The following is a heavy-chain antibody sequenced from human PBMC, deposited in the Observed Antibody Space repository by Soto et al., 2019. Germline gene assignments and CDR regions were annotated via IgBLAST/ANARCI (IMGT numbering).Heavy chain of an antibody. CDR2: IIPNLGIA. D-gene: IGHD3-10*01. CDR1: GGTFSSYT. CDR3: ARDREGSGSYSPLDY. Sequence: QVQLVQSGAEVKKPGSSVKVSCKASGGTFSSYTISWVRQAPGQGLEWMGRIIPNLGIANYAQKFQGRVTITADKSTSTAYMELSSLRAEDTAVYYCARDREGSGSYSPLDYWGQGTLVTVSS. V-gene: IGHV1-69*08. J-gene: IGHJ4*02.